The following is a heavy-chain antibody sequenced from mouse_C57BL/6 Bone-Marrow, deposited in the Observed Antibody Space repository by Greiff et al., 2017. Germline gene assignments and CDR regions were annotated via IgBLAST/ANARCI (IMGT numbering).Heavy chain of an antibody. CDR3: ARSYDYDDYTMDY. CDR1: GYTFTNYW. J-gene: IGHJ4*01. V-gene: IGHV1-64*01. D-gene: IGHD2-4*01. CDR2: MHPNGGSP. Sequence: VQLQQSGAELVKPGASVKLSCKASGYTFTNYWMHWVKQRPGQGLEWIGMMHPNGGSPDYNEKFKSEATLSVDKSSRTAYVELSSLTSEDSAVYDCARSYDYDDYTMDYWGQGTSVTVSS.